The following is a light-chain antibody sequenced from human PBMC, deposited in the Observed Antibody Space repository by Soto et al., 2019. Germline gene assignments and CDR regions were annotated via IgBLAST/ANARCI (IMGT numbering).Light chain of an antibody. CDR2: DAS. CDR1: QDISNY. CDR3: QQYDNPPYN. Sequence: DIQMTQSPSSLSASVGDRVTITCQASQDISNYLNWYQQKAGKAPKLLLYDASNLETVVPSRFSGSGSGADVTFTITSLQPEDIATYYCQQYDNPPYNFGQGTKADIK. V-gene: IGKV1-33*01. J-gene: IGKJ2*01.